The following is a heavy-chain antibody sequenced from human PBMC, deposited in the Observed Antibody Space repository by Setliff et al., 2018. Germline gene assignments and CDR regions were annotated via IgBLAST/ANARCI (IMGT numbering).Heavy chain of an antibody. CDR3: AREVGTSTSSDAFDV. V-gene: IGHV4-30-4*08. J-gene: IGHJ3*01. D-gene: IGHD1-26*01. CDR2: IYHSGSA. CDR1: GDSISSGDYF. Sequence: PSETLSLTCTVSGDSISSGDYFWSWIRQPPGKGLEWIAYIYHSGSAYYNPSLESRVTMSVDTSKNQLSLHLTSVTAADTAVYYCAREVGTSTSSDAFDVWGQGMMVTVSS.